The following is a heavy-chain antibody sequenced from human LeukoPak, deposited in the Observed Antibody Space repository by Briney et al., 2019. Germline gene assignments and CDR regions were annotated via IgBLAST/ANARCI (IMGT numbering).Heavy chain of an antibody. Sequence: GRSLRLSCAASGFTFRSYGMHWVRQAPGKGLEWVAVISYDGSTKYYADSVKGRFTISRDNSKNTLYLQMNSLRPEDTAVYYCAKPRIPVAGTDLGFWGQGTLVTVSS. J-gene: IGHJ4*02. V-gene: IGHV3-30*18. CDR3: AKPRIPVAGTDLGF. CDR1: GFTFRSYG. D-gene: IGHD6-19*01. CDR2: ISYDGSTK.